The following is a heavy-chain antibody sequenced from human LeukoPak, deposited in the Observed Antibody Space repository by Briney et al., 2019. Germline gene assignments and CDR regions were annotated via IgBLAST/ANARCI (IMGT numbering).Heavy chain of an antibody. CDR1: GFTFSSYG. D-gene: IGHD5-18*01. CDR2: IPYDGSNK. V-gene: IGHV3-30*03. Sequence: GGSLRLSCAASGFTFSSYGMHWVRQAPGKGLEWVAVIPYDGSNKYYADSVKGRFTISRDNSKNTLYLQMNSLKTEDTAVYYCTRGPIQLWLYYGMDVWGQGTTVIVSS. J-gene: IGHJ6*02. CDR3: TRGPIQLWLYYGMDV.